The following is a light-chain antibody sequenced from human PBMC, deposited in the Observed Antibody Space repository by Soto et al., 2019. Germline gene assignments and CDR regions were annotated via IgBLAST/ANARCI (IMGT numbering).Light chain of an antibody. CDR1: QSVSSNY. Sequence: EIVLTQSPGPLSLSPGERATLSCRASQSVSSNYLAWYQQKPGQAPSLLIYDASSRATGIPDRFSGSGSGTDFTLTISRLEPEDFAMYYCQQYGSSAPITFGQGTRLE. V-gene: IGKV3-20*01. CDR2: DAS. CDR3: QQYGSSAPIT. J-gene: IGKJ5*01.